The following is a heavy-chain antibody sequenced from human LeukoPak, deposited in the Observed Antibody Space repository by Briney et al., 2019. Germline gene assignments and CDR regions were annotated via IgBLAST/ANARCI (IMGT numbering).Heavy chain of an antibody. D-gene: IGHD5-24*01. CDR3: AKGAGYNNGDASDI. V-gene: IGHV3-43*02. Sequence: GGSLRLSCAASGFTFHVYAMHCVRRGPGKGLEWVSLISGGGDRTYYADSMKGRFTISRDNSKNSLYLQLNSLRTEDTALYYCAKGAGYNNGDASDIWGLGTMVTVSS. CDR1: GFTFHVYA. J-gene: IGHJ3*02. CDR2: ISGGGDRT.